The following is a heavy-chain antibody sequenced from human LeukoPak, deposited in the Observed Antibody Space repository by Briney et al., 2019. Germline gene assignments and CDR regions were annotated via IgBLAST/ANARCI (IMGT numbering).Heavy chain of an antibody. CDR1: GDSISSNRAT. J-gene: IGHJ5*02. Sequence: SQTLSLTCAISGDSISSNRATWNWIRQSPSRGLEWLGRTYYRSKWYNDYAVSVKSRITLNPDTSKNQFSLHLNSVTPEDTAVYYCARGYTGTYEVSYNWFDPWGQGTLVTVSS. V-gene: IGHV6-1*01. D-gene: IGHD1-26*01. CDR2: TYYRSKWYN. CDR3: ARGYTGTYEVSYNWFDP.